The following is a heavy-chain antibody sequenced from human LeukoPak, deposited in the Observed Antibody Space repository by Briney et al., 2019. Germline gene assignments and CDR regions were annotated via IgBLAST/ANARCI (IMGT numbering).Heavy chain of an antibody. CDR3: ARGGAAGYDFWSGYYYTWFDP. J-gene: IGHJ5*02. CDR1: GYTFTTYY. Sequence: ASVKVSCKASGYTFTTYYMHWVRQAPGQGLEWMGWINPNSGGTNYAQKFQGRVTMTRDTSISTAYMELSRLRSDDTAVYYCARGGAAGYDFWSGYYYTWFDPWGQGTLVTVSS. V-gene: IGHV1-2*02. D-gene: IGHD3-3*01. CDR2: INPNSGGT.